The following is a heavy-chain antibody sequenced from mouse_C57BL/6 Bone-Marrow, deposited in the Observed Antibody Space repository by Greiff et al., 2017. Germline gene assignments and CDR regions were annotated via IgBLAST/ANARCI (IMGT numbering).Heavy chain of an antibody. CDR1: GYTFTSYG. D-gene: IGHD1-1*01. V-gene: IGHV1-81*01. CDR2: IYPRSGNT. J-gene: IGHJ3*01. Sequence: QVQLQQSGAELARPGASVKLSCKASGYTFTSYGISWVKQRTGQGLEWIGEIYPRSGNTYYNEKFKGKATLTADKSSSTAYMELRSLTSEDSAVYFCARRNYYGSSAFAYWGQGTLVTVSA. CDR3: ARRNYYGSSAFAY.